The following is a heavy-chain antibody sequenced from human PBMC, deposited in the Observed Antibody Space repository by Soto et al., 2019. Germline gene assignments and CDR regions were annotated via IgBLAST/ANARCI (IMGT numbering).Heavy chain of an antibody. V-gene: IGHV4-31*03. CDR2: IYYRGST. Sequence: QVQLQESGPGLVKPSQTLSLTCTVSGGSISSGGYYWSWIRQHPGKGLEWIGYIYYRGSTYYNPSLKSRVTISVDTSKNQFSLKLSSVTAADTAVYYCARMRSSGLLWFGEYTSTSAMVDYWGQGTLVTVSS. D-gene: IGHD3-10*01. J-gene: IGHJ4*02. CDR1: GGSISSGGYY. CDR3: ARMRSSGLLWFGEYTSTSAMVDY.